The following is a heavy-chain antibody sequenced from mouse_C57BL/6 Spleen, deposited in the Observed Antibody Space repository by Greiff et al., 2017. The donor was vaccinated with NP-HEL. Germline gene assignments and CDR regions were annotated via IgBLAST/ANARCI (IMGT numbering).Heavy chain of an antibody. D-gene: IGHD2-3*01. V-gene: IGHV5-16*01. CDR3: ARRGYDGFLDY. CDR1: GFTFSDYY. Sequence: EVQLVESEGGLVQPGSSMKLSCTASGFTFSDYYMAWVRQAPEKGLEWVANINYDGSSTYYLDSLKSRFIISRDNAKNILYLQMSSLKSEDTATYYCARRGYDGFLDYWGQGTTLTVSS. CDR2: INYDGSST. J-gene: IGHJ2*01.